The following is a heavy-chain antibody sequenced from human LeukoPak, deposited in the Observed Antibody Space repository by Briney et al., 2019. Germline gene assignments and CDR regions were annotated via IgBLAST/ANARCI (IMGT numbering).Heavy chain of an antibody. Sequence: PSETLSLTCTVSGGSVSSGSYYWSWIRQPPGKGLEWIGYIYYSGSTNYNPSLKSRVTISVDTSKNQFSLKLSSVTAADTAVYYCARERGNWNYDYWGQGTLVTVSS. D-gene: IGHD1-1*01. CDR3: ARERGNWNYDY. CDR1: GGSVSSGSYY. J-gene: IGHJ4*02. CDR2: IYYSGST. V-gene: IGHV4-61*01.